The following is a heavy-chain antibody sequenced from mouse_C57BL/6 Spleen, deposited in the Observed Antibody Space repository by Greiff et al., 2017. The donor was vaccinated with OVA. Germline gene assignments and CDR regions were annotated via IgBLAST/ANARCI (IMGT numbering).Heavy chain of an antibody. J-gene: IGHJ2*01. CDR3: AMFYSGY. CDR2: IYPSDGVT. CDR1: GYTFTSYW. V-gene: IGHV1-74*01. D-gene: IGHD2-1*01. Sequence: VQLQQSGPELVKPGASVKVSCKASGYTFTSYWMHWVKQSPGKGLEWIGRIYPSDGVTNYNQKFKGKATLTVDKSSSTAYMQLSSLTSEDSAIYYCAMFYSGYWGQGTTLTVSS.